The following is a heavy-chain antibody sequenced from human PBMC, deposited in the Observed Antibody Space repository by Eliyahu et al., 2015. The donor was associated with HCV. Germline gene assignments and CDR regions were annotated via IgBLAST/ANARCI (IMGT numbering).Heavy chain of an antibody. Sequence: GKGLEWVSHISSGSSSIFYADSVKGRFTISRDNAKNSLYLQMNSLRDEDTAVYYCARRFGVWGQGTTVTVSS. D-gene: IGHD3-16*01. V-gene: IGHV3-48*02. J-gene: IGHJ6*02. CDR2: ISSGSSSI. CDR3: ARRFGV.